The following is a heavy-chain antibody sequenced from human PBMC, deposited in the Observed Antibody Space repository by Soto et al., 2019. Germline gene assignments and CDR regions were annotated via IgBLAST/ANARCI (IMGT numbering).Heavy chain of an antibody. D-gene: IGHD7-27*01. CDR2: IIPIFGTA. J-gene: IGHJ6*02. V-gene: IGHV1-69*06. CDR1: GGTLRSYA. CDR3: AAGDSYNGMDV. Sequence: GASVEVSCKASGGTLRSYASSWVRQAPGQGLEWMGGIIPIFGTANYAQKFQGRVTITADKSTSTAYMELSSLRSEDTAVYYCAAGDSYNGMDVWGQGTTVTVSS.